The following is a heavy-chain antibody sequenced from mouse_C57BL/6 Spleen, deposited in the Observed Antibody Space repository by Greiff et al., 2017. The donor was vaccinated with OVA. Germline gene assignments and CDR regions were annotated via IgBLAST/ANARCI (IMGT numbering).Heavy chain of an antibody. D-gene: IGHD4-1*01. V-gene: IGHV5-17*01. Sequence: DVQLVESGGGLVKPGGSLKLSCAASGFTFSDYGMHWVRQAPEKGLEWVAYISSGSSTIYYADTVKGRFTISRDNAKNTLFLQMTSLRSEDTAMYYCARELTGTGFAYWGQGTLVTVSA. CDR2: ISSGSSTI. CDR3: ARELTGTGFAY. J-gene: IGHJ3*01. CDR1: GFTFSDYG.